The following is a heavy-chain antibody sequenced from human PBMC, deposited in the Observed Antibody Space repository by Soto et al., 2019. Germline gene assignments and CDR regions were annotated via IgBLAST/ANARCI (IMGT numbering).Heavy chain of an antibody. CDR3: ARDCGIVLVPAADIGMDV. V-gene: IGHV3-33*01. CDR2: IWYDGSNK. J-gene: IGHJ6*02. Sequence: PGGSLRLSCAGSGFTFSSYGMHWVRQAPGKGLEWVAVIWYDGSNKYYADSVKGRFTISRDNSKNTLYLQMNSLRAEDTAVYYCARDCGIVLVPAADIGMDVWGQGTTVTVSS. CDR1: GFTFSSYG. D-gene: IGHD2-2*01.